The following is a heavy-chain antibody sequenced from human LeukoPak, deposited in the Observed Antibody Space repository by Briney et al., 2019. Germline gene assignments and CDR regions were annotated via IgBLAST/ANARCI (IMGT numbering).Heavy chain of an antibody. J-gene: IGHJ6*02. CDR1: GFTVSSSL. CDR2: ISSSGVNV. Sequence: PGGSLRLSCAASGFTVSSSLMSWVRQAPGKGLEWVSYISSSGVNVYYADSARGRFTISRDNAKNSLYLQMNSLRAEDTAVYYCARGDLYHGMDVWGQGTTVTVSS. CDR3: ARGDLYHGMDV. V-gene: IGHV3-48*04.